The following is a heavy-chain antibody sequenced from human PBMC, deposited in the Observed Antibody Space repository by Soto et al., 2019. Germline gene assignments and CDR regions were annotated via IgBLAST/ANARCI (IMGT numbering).Heavy chain of an antibody. Sequence: EVQLLESGGGLVQPGGSLRLCCVASEFSFSGFAMSWVRQAPGKGLVWVSSITGTGVSIYYADSVRGRFTISRDNSKNTLYLQMSSLRAEDTARYYCAKDSIPYSSSYDLDHWGRGALVTVSS. J-gene: IGHJ4*01. CDR2: ITGTGVSI. CDR3: AKDSIPYSSSYDLDH. V-gene: IGHV3-23*01. D-gene: IGHD6-6*01. CDR1: EFSFSGFA.